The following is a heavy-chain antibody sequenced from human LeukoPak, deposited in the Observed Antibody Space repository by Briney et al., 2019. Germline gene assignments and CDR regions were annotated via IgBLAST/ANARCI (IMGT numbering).Heavy chain of an antibody. CDR3: ARDKGGYDELDY. D-gene: IGHD5-12*01. V-gene: IGHV1-69*04. CDR2: IIPILGRA. J-gene: IGHJ4*02. Sequence: GSSVKVSCKASGGTFSSYAISWVRQAPGQGLEWMGRIIPILGRANYAQKFQGRVTITADNSTSTAYMELSSLSSEDTAVYYCARDKGGYDELDYWGQGTLVTVSS. CDR1: GGTFSSYA.